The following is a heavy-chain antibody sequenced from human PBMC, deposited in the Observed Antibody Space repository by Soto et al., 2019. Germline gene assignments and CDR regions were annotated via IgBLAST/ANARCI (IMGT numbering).Heavy chain of an antibody. CDR2: IYYSGST. V-gene: IGHV4-59*08. Sequence: QVQLQESGPGLVKPSETLSLTCTVSGGSISSYYWSWIRQPPGKGLEWIGYIYYSGSTNYNPSLKSRVTISVDTSKNQFSLKLSSVTAADTAVYYCARLGGPNAPAATRGYYYYYMDVWGKGTTVTVSS. D-gene: IGHD2-2*01. CDR1: GGSISSYY. CDR3: ARLGGPNAPAATRGYYYYYMDV. J-gene: IGHJ6*03.